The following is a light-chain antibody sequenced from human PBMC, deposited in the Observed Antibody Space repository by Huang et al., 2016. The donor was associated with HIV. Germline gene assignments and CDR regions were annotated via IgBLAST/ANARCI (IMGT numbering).Light chain of an antibody. CDR3: LQRSNWPRT. CDR1: QSVSSY. J-gene: IGKJ1*01. Sequence: EIVLTQSPATLSLSPGERATLSCRASQSVSSYLAWYQQKPGQAPRLLIYDASNRATGIPARFSGSGSGTDFTLTISSLEPEDFAVYHCLQRSNWPRTFGQGTKVEIK. V-gene: IGKV3-11*01. CDR2: DAS.